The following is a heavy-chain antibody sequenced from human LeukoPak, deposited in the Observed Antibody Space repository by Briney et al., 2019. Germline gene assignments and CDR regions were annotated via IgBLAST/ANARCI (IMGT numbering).Heavy chain of an antibody. CDR2: IYNDGST. CDR1: GLTVSSSY. J-gene: IGHJ3*02. V-gene: IGHV3-53*01. Sequence: GGSLRLSCAASGLTVSSSYMSWVRQAPGKGREWDSIIYNDGSTYYADSMKGRFTISRDNSKNTLYLQVNSLRAEDTAMYYCARNILFAFDIWGQGTMVTVSS. D-gene: IGHD2/OR15-2a*01. CDR3: ARNILFAFDI.